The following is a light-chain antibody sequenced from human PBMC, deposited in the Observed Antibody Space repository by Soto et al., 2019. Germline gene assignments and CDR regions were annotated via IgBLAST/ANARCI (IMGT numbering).Light chain of an antibody. CDR3: SSYTVTNTLV. CDR2: NVN. V-gene: IGLV2-11*01. Sequence: QSALIQPPSVSGSPGQSVTISCTGTSSDVGSYDYVSWYQQHPGTVPKPMIYNVNTQPSGVPDRFSGSKSGNTASMTISGLQAEDEADYYCSSYTVTNTLVFGGGTKLTVL. CDR1: SSDVGSYDY. J-gene: IGLJ2*01.